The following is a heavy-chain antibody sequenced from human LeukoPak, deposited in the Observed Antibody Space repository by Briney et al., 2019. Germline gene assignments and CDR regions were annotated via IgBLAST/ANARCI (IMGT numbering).Heavy chain of an antibody. V-gene: IGHV1-24*01. Sequence: GASVTVSCKVSGYTLTELSMHWVRQAPGKGLEWMGGFDPEDGETIYAQKFQGRVTMTEDTSTDTAYMELSSLRSEDTAVYYCATGRRSDFWSGYKLFDYWGQGTLVTVSS. CDR3: ATGRRSDFWSGYKLFDY. CDR2: FDPEDGET. J-gene: IGHJ4*02. CDR1: GYTLTELS. D-gene: IGHD3-3*01.